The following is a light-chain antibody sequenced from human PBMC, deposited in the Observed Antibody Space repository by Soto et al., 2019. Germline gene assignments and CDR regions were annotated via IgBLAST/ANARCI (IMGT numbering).Light chain of an antibody. J-gene: IGKJ1*01. CDR2: GTS. CDR3: HQYYSFPPWS. CDR1: QGISNE. Sequence: IQMTQSPSSLSASVGDRVTITCRASQGISNELGWYQQRPGKAPKVLIYGTSNLQSGVPSRFSGSGFGTDFTLAISGLQSEDFATYYCHQYYSFPPWSFGQGTKVDIK. V-gene: IGKV1-6*01.